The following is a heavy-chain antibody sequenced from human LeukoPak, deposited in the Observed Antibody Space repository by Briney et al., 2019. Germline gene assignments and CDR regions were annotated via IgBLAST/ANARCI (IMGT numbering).Heavy chain of an antibody. CDR1: GYTFTGYY. CDR3: ARGIFGPTPPHDA. CDR2: INPNSGGT. J-gene: IGHJ5*02. V-gene: IGHV1-2*02. D-gene: IGHD3/OR15-3a*01. Sequence: ASVKVSCKASGYTFTGYYMHWVRQAPGRGLEWMGWINPNSGGTNYAQKFQGRVTMTRDTSISTAYMGLSRLRSDDTAVYYCARGIFGPTPPHDAWGQGTLVTVSS.